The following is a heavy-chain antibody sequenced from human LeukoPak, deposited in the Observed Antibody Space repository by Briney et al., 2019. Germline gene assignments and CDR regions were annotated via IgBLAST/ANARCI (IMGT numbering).Heavy chain of an antibody. CDR3: TTVNPYDSSGYPGY. J-gene: IGHJ4*02. V-gene: IGHV3-15*01. CDR1: GFTFSNAW. D-gene: IGHD3-22*01. CDR2: IKSKTDGGTT. Sequence: GGSLRLSCAASGFTFSNAWMSWVGQAPGKGLEWVGSIKSKTDGGTTDYAAHVKGRFTISRDDSKNTLYLQMNSLKTEDTAVYYCTTVNPYDSSGYPGYWGQGTLVTVSS.